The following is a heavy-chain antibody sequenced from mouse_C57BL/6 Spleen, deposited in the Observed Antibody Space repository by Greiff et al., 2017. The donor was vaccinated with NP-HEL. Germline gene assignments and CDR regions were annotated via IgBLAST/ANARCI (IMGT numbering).Heavy chain of an antibody. Sequence: EVQLQQSGPELVKPGASVKISCKASGYTFTDYYMNWVKQSHGKSLEWIGDINPNNGGTSYNQKFKGKATLTVDKSSSTAYMELRSLTSEDSAVYYCAVLGLYFDYWGQGTTLTVSS. CDR3: AVLGLYFDY. J-gene: IGHJ2*01. CDR2: INPNNGGT. CDR1: GYTFTDYY. V-gene: IGHV1-26*01. D-gene: IGHD4-1*01.